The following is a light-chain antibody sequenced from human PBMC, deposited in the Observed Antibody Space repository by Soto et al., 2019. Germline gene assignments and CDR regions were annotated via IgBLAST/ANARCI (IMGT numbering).Light chain of an antibody. J-gene: IGKJ2*01. CDR2: LGS. CDR1: QSLLHSNGYKY. CDR3: MQALQAPMT. V-gene: IGKV2-28*01. Sequence: DIVMTQSPLSLPVTPGEPASISCGSSQSLLHSNGYKYLDWYLQKPGQSPQLLIYLGSNRASGVPDRFSGSGSGTDFTLKISRVEAEDVGVYYCMQALQAPMTFGQGTKLEIK.